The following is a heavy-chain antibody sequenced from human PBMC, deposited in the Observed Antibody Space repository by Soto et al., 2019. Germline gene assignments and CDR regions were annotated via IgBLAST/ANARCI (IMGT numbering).Heavy chain of an antibody. CDR2: IYPSGMP. V-gene: IGHV4-30-2*01. Sequence: SETLSLTCTVSGSAISNAAYSWSWIRQPPGKGLEWIGYIYPSGMPFYNPSLRSRVTISIDRSNDQFSLNLKSVTAADTAVYYCARERGGYGLFDSWGQGTLVTVSS. CDR3: ARERGGYGLFDS. J-gene: IGHJ4*02. D-gene: IGHD5-18*01. CDR1: GSAISNAAYS.